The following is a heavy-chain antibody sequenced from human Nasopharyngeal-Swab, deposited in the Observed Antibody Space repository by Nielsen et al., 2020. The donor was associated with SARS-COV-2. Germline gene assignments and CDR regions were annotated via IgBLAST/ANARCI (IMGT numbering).Heavy chain of an antibody. J-gene: IGHJ4*02. D-gene: IGHD3-9*01. CDR1: GGSVSSGSYY. V-gene: IGHV4-61*01. Sequence: SETLSLTCTVSGGSVSSGSYYWSWIRQPPGKGLEWIGYIYYSGSTNYNPSLKSRVTISVDTSENQFSLKLSSVTAADTAVYYCARRGYDILTGYSFFDYWGQGTLVTVSS. CDR3: ARRGYDILTGYSFFDY. CDR2: IYYSGST.